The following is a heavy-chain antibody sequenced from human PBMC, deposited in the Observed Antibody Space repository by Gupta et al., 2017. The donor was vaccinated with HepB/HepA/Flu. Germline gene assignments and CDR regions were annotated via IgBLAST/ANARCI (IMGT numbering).Heavy chain of an antibody. Sequence: QVQLVQSGAEVKKPGSSVKVSCKASGGTFSSYALSWVRQASGQGLEWMGGIIPIFGPATYAPKFQRRVTITADESTSTAYVELSSLRSEDTAVYYCARGPAASSGSQSSYYYYYMDVWGKGTTVTGSS. CDR2: IIPIFGPA. J-gene: IGHJ6*03. CDR3: ARGPAASSGSQSSYYYYYMDV. V-gene: IGHV1-69*01. D-gene: IGHD3-10*01. CDR1: GGTFSSYA.